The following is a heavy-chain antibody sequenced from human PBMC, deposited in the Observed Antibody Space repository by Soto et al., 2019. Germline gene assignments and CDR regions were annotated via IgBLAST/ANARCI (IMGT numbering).Heavy chain of an antibody. V-gene: IGHV3-30-3*01. CDR3: ARDPKTSGGQHWAFNYFDS. J-gene: IGHJ4*02. CDR1: GFSFSISP. CDR2: ISYDGTNK. Sequence: QVQLVESGGGVVQPGRSLRLSCAASGFSFSISPMHWVRQAPGKGPEWVALISYDGTNKFYADSVKGRFTISTDTSKSTLYLEVDSLRPEDGAVYYCARDPKTSGGQHWAFNYFDSWGQGTLVSVSS. D-gene: IGHD7-27*01.